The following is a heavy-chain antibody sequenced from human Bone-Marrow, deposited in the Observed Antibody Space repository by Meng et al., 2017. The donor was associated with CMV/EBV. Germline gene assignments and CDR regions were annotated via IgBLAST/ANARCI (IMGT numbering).Heavy chain of an antibody. CDR3: ARAYYDFWSGSPPNY. CDR2: SNAGNGNT. CDR1: GYTFTSYA. Sequence: ASVKVSCKASGYTFTSYAMHWVRQAPGQRLEWMGWSNAGNGNTKYSQEFQGRVTITRDTSASTAYMELSSLRSEDMAVYYCARAYYDFWSGSPPNYWGQGTLVTVSS. D-gene: IGHD3-3*01. J-gene: IGHJ4*02. V-gene: IGHV1-3*02.